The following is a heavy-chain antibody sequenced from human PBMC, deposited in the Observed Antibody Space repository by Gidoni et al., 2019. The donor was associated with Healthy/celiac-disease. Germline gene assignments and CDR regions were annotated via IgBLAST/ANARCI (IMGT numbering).Heavy chain of an antibody. Sequence: QVQLQESGPGLVKPSQTLSLTCTVSGGSISSGSYYWSWIRQPAGKGLEWIGSIYTSGSTNYNPSLKSRVTISVDTSKNQFSLKLSSVTAADTAVYYCARGFGWFDPWGQGTLVTVSS. CDR3: ARGFGWFDP. D-gene: IGHD3-10*01. J-gene: IGHJ5*02. CDR1: GGSISSGSYY. V-gene: IGHV4-61*02. CDR2: IYTSGST.